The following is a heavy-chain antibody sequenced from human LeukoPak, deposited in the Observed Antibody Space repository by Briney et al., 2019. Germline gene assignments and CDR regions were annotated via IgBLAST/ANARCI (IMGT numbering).Heavy chain of an antibody. J-gene: IGHJ4*02. D-gene: IGHD5-12*01. CDR2: ISGSGGST. Sequence: PGGSLRLSCAASGFTFSSYAMSWVRQAPGKGLEWVSAISGSGGSTYYADSVKGRFTISRDNAKNSLYLQMNSLRAEDTAVYYCARRRGYSGYWGQGTLVTVSS. V-gene: IGHV3-23*01. CDR3: ARRRGYSGY. CDR1: GFTFSSYA.